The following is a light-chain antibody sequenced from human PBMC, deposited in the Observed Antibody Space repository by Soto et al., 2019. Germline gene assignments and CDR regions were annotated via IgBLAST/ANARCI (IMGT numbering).Light chain of an antibody. CDR3: QQYGSFSPIT. CDR1: RSISNW. J-gene: IGKJ4*01. Sequence: DIHMTQSPSTLSASVGDRVTITCRASRSISNWLAWYQQRPGIAPKLLIFDASILQSGVPSRFSGSGSWTDFTLSISRLQTDDFATYYCQQYGSFSPITFGGGTNVEI. V-gene: IGKV1-5*01. CDR2: DAS.